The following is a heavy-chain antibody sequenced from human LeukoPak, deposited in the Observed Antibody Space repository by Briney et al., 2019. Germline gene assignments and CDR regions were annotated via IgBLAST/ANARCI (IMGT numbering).Heavy chain of an antibody. V-gene: IGHV1-69*04. Sequence: ASVKVSCKASGGTISSYAISWVRQAPGQGLEWMGRIIPILDITNYAQKFQGRVTITADRSTSTAYMELRSLRSEDTAVYYCARERRADEYYYDTSGAGFDPWGQGTLVTVSS. D-gene: IGHD3-22*01. CDR2: IIPILDIT. CDR1: GGTISSYA. J-gene: IGHJ5*02. CDR3: ARERRADEYYYDTSGAGFDP.